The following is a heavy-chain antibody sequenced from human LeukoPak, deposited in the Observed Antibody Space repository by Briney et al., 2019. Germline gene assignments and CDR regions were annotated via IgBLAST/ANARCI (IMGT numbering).Heavy chain of an antibody. CDR2: ISSSSSTI. D-gene: IGHD4-17*01. CDR3: ARDRKSGDYGDYGAFDY. J-gene: IGHJ4*02. V-gene: IGHV3-48*01. Sequence: PGGSLRLSCAASGFTFSSYSMNWVRQAPGKGLEWVSYISSSSSTIYYADSVKGRFTISRDNAKNSLYLQMNSLRAEDTAVYYCARDRKSGDYGDYGAFDYWGQGTLVTVSS. CDR1: GFTFSSYS.